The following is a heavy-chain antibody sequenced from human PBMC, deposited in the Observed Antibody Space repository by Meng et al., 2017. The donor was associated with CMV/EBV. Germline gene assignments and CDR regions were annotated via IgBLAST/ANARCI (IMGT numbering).Heavy chain of an antibody. CDR2: IYYSGST. V-gene: IGHV4-30-4*08. Sequence: LRLSCTVSGGSISCGDSYWSWIRQPPGKGLEWIGYIYYSGSTYYNPSLKSRVTISVDTSKNQFSLKLSSVTAADTAVYYCARVPIVVVPAAILVGAFDIWGQGTMVTVSS. CDR1: GGSISCGDSY. CDR3: ARVPIVVVPAAILVGAFDI. J-gene: IGHJ3*02. D-gene: IGHD2-2*02.